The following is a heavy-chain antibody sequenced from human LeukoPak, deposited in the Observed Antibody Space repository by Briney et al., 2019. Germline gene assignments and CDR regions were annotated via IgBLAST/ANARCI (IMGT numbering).Heavy chain of an antibody. J-gene: IGHJ4*02. CDR1: GGTFSSYA. CDR3: ARSIRVATGFDY. D-gene: IGHD5-12*01. V-gene: IGHV1-69*04. CDR2: IIPILGIA. Sequence: SVKVSCKASGGTFSSYAISWVRQAPGQGLEWMGRIIPILGIANYAQKFQGRVTITADKSTSTAYMELSSLRSEDTAVYYCARSIRVATGFDYWGQGTLVTVSS.